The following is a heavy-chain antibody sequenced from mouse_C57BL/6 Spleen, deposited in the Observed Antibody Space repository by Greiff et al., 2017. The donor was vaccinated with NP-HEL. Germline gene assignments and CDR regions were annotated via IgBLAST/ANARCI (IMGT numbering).Heavy chain of an antibody. CDR3: ARSATMVTTGAY. CDR1: GYTFTSYW. D-gene: IGHD2-2*01. V-gene: IGHV1-72*01. J-gene: IGHJ3*01. CDR2: IDPNSGGT. Sequence: VQLQQPGAELVKPGASVKLSCKASGYTFTSYWMHWVKQRPGRGLEWIRRIDPNSGGTKYNEKFKSKATLTVDKPSSTAYMQLSSLTSEDSAVYYCARSATMVTTGAYWGQGTLVTVSA.